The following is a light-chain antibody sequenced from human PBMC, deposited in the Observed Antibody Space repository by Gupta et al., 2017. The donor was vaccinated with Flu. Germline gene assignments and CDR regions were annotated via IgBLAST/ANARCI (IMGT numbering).Light chain of an antibody. J-gene: IGKJ4*01. CDR2: GAS. CDR3: QQYNNWPLT. V-gene: IGKV3-15*01. CDR1: QSVNTK. Sequence: PATLSVYPGGGATLSCRASQSVNTKLACYQHKHGQATSLLIYGASTRASGVPARFSGSGSGTEFTRTISSLQSEDFAVYHCQQYNNWPLTFGGGTKVEIK.